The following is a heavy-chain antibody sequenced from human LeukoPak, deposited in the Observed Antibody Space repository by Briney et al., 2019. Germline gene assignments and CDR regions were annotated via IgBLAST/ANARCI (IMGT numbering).Heavy chain of an antibody. Sequence: GRSLRLSCAASGFTFSSYAMHWVRQAPGKGLEWVAVISYDGSNKYYADSVKGRFTISRDNSKNTLYLQMNSLRAEDTAVYYCARVDIRDGYNYRAFDYWGQGTLVTVSS. CDR2: ISYDGSNK. J-gene: IGHJ4*02. V-gene: IGHV3-30-3*01. CDR3: ARVDIRDGYNYRAFDY. CDR1: GFTFSSYA. D-gene: IGHD5-24*01.